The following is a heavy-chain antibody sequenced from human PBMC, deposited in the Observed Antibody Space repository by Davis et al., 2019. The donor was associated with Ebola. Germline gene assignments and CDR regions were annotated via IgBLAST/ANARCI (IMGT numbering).Heavy chain of an antibody. J-gene: IGHJ4*02. CDR1: GYGFTNYW. Sequence: GGSLRLSCKGSGYGFTNYWIGRVRQVPGKGLEWMGFIFPDDSDATYSPSFQGQVTFSVDKSIRTAYLHWNSLKASDTATYYCARQGTTSWDSWGQGTLVTVSS. CDR3: ARQGTTSWDS. V-gene: IGHV5-51*01. CDR2: IFPDDSDA. D-gene: IGHD2-2*01.